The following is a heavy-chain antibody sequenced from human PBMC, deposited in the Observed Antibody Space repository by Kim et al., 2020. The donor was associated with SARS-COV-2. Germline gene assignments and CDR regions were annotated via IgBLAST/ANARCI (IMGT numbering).Heavy chain of an antibody. CDR1: GFTFSSYG. CDR3: VKQWLIYFDY. Sequence: GGSLRLSCAASGFTFSSYGMHWVRQAPGKGLEWVAVISYDGSNKYYADSVKGRFTISRDNSKNTLYLQMNSLRAEDTAVYYCVKQWLIYFDYWGQGTLVTVSS. D-gene: IGHD6-19*01. J-gene: IGHJ4*02. CDR2: ISYDGSNK. V-gene: IGHV3-30*03.